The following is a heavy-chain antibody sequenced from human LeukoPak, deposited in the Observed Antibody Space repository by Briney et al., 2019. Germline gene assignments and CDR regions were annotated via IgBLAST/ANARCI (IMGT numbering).Heavy chain of an antibody. V-gene: IGHV1-18*01. J-gene: IGHJ4*02. D-gene: IGHD6-13*01. CDR1: GYTFSNYG. CDR3: ARDAPLSSSRFGY. Sequence: ASVKVSCKASGYTFSNYGISWVRQAPGQGLEWMGWISSYNDNTNYAQKLQGRVTMTTDTSTSTAYMELRSLRSDDTAVYYCARDAPLSSSRFGYWGQGTLVTVSS. CDR2: ISSYNDNT.